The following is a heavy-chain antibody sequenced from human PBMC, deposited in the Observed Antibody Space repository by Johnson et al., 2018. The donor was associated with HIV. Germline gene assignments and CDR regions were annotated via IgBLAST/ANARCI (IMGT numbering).Heavy chain of an antibody. CDR2: ISWDGGST. CDR3: AKGGTVTTDAFDI. CDR1: GFTFDDYT. J-gene: IGHJ3*02. Sequence: VQLVESGGVVVQPGGSLRLSCAASGFTFDDYTMHWVRQAPGKGLEWVSLISWDGGSTYYADSVKGRFTISRANSKNSLYLQMNSLRTEETALYYCAKGGTVTTDAFDIWGQGTMVTVSS. V-gene: IGHV3-43*01. D-gene: IGHD4-17*01.